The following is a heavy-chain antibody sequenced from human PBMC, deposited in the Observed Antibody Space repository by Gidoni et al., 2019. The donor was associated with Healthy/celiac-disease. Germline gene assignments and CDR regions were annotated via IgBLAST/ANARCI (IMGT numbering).Heavy chain of an antibody. CDR3: ARGAGYSYRLPNYFDY. D-gene: IGHD5-18*01. Sequence: AYGVKGRFTISRDNSKNTLYLQMNSLRAEDTAVYYCARGAGYSYRLPNYFDYWGQGTLVTVSS. V-gene: IGHV3-23*01. J-gene: IGHJ4*02.